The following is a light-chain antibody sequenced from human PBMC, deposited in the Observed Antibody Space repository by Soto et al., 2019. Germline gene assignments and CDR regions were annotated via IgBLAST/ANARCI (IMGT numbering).Light chain of an antibody. J-gene: IGKJ2*01. CDR3: QQRSNWPPGYT. CDR1: QSVSSY. V-gene: IGKV3-11*01. CDR2: DAS. Sequence: EIVLTQSPATLSLSPGERATLSCGASQSVSSYLAWYQQKPGQAPRLLIYDASNRATGIPARFSGSGSGTGFTLTISSLEPEDFAVYYCQQRSNWPPGYTFGQGTKLEIK.